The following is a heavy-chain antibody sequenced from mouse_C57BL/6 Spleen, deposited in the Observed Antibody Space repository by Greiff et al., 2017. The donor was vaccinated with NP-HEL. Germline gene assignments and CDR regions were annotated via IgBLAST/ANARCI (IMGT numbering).Heavy chain of an antibody. CDR3: TGVTTVVAVDY. D-gene: IGHD1-1*01. CDR1: GFTFSNYW. CDR2: IRLKSDNYAT. Sequence: EVKVEESGGGLVQPGGSMKLSCVASGFTFSNYWMNWVRQSPEKGLEWVAQIRLKSDNYATHYAESVKGRFTISRDDSKSSVYLQMNNLRAEDTGIYYCTGVTTVVAVDYWGQGTTLTVSS. V-gene: IGHV6-3*01. J-gene: IGHJ2*01.